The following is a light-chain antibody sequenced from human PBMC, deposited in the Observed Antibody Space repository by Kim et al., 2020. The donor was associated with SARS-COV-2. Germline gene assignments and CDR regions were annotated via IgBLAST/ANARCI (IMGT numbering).Light chain of an antibody. Sequence: VSPGDSATLSCRASQSVINNLAWYQQRPGQAPRLVIYGASTRATGIPARFSGSGSGTEFTLNLSSLQTEDFAVYYCHQYNNWPLTFGQGTRLEIK. V-gene: IGKV3-15*01. CDR2: GAS. CDR3: HQYNNWPLT. J-gene: IGKJ5*01. CDR1: QSVINN.